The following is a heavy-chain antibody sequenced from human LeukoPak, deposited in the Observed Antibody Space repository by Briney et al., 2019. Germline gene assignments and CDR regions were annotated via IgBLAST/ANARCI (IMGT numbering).Heavy chain of an antibody. D-gene: IGHD6-19*01. V-gene: IGHV3-23*01. Sequence: PGGSLRLSCAASGFSFSTYAMSWVRQAPGKGLEWVSAISGSGSSTYYADSVKGRVTISRDNPKNTLYLQMNSLRAEDTAIYYCAKEMGNRAVGTYYFDYWGQGTLVTVSS. CDR1: GFSFSTYA. CDR2: ISGSGSST. J-gene: IGHJ4*02. CDR3: AKEMGNRAVGTYYFDY.